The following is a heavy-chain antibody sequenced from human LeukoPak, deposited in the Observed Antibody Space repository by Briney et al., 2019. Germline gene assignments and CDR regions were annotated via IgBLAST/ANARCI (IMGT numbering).Heavy chain of an antibody. CDR3: ANLPLTGYYGFDS. D-gene: IGHD3-9*01. V-gene: IGHV3-23*01. Sequence: GGSLRLSCAASGFSFSSYAMSWVRQAPGKGLEWVSGIISSGAGTNYADSVRGRFTISRDNSKNTVYLQMNSLRAEDTAVYYCANLPLTGYYGFDSWGQGALITVSS. J-gene: IGHJ4*02. CDR1: GFSFSSYA. CDR2: IISSGAGT.